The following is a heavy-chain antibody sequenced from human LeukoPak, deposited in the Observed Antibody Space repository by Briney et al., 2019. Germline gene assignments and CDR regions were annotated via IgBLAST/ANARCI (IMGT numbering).Heavy chain of an antibody. Sequence: PSETLSLTCTVSGGSISSSSYYWGWIRQPPGKGLEWIGSIYYSGSTYYNPSLKSRVTISVDTSKNQFSLKLSSGTAADTAVYYCARDLQNFHNFYDAFDIWGQGTMVTVSS. D-gene: IGHD1-20*01. J-gene: IGHJ3*02. CDR1: GGSISSSSYY. CDR2: IYYSGST. V-gene: IGHV4-39*02. CDR3: ARDLQNFHNFYDAFDI.